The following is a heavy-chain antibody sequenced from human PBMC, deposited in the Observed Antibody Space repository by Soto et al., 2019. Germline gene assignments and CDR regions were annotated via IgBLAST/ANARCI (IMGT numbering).Heavy chain of an antibody. V-gene: IGHV4-59*01. J-gene: IGHJ5*02. CDR3: ARIRIVNGHWDFDP. CDR1: GVAISSDY. D-gene: IGHD1-26*01. Sequence: QVQLQESGPGLVKPSETLSLTCTVSGVAISSDYWTWIRQPPGKGLEWIGNIYYSGSTDYNPSLQSRVSTSVDTSRNQLSLSLTSVTAADTALYYCARIRIVNGHWDFDPWGQGALVTVSS. CDR2: IYYSGST.